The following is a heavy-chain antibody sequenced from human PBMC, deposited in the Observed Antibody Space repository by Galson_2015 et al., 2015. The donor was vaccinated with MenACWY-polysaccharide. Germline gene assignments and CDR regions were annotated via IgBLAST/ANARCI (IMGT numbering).Heavy chain of an antibody. Sequence: QSGAEVTKPGESLQISCTGSGYNFAKYWIAWVRQMPEKGLEWMGIIYPGDSDTRYSPSFEGQVTISADKSTSTAYLQWSSLKASDSAMYYCAIQDTRAYTGYDITGAFEIWVRGTMVTVSS. D-gene: IGHD5-12*01. CDR2: IYPGDSDT. CDR3: AIQDTRAYTGYDITGAFEI. J-gene: IGHJ3*02. V-gene: IGHV5-51*01. CDR1: GYNFAKYW.